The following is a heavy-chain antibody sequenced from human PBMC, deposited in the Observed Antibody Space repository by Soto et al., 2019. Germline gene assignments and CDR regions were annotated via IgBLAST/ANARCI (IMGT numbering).Heavy chain of an antibody. CDR2: INVANGDT. V-gene: IGHV1-3*01. J-gene: IGHJ4*02. CDR1: GYTFINYA. CDR3: AREAGATIFDY. Sequence: ASVKVSCTASGYTFINYALHWVRQAPGQGLEWMGWINVANGDTKYSQKFQDRVTITRDTSASTVYLELSSLRYDDTSFYYCAREAGATIFDYWGQGTLVTVSS. D-gene: IGHD3-10*01.